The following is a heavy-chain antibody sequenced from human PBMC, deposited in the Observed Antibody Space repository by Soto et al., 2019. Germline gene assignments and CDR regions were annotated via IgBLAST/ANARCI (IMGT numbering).Heavy chain of an antibody. Sequence: GASVKVSCKASGYTFTSYVISWVRQAPGQGLEWMGWISAYNGNTNYAQKLQGRVTMTTDTSTSTAYMELRSLRSDDTAVYYCARHDSSGYYYYFDYWGQGTLVTVSS. V-gene: IGHV1-18*01. CDR3: ARHDSSGYYYYFDY. J-gene: IGHJ4*02. CDR2: ISAYNGNT. CDR1: GYTFTSYV. D-gene: IGHD3-22*01.